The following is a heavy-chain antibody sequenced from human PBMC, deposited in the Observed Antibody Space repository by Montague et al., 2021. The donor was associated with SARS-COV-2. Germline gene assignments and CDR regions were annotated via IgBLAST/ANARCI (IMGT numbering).Heavy chain of an antibody. Sequence: SETLSLTCTVSGGSIRSSTYYWGWIRQPPGKGLEWIGSIYYSGSTYYNPSLKSRVTISVDTSTNQFSLKLSSVTAADTAVYYCARHGWGWLRLLRPFDYWGQGTLVTVSS. D-gene: IGHD5-12*01. V-gene: IGHV4-39*01. CDR3: ARHGWGWLRLLRPFDY. CDR2: IYYSGST. J-gene: IGHJ4*02. CDR1: GGSIRSSTYY.